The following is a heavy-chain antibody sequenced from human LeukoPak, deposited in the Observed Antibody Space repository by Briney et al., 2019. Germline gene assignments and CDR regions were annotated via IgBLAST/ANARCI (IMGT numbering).Heavy chain of an antibody. CDR3: ARDFPHRNY. V-gene: IGHV4-4*07. CDR2: IYTTGST. CDR1: EGSIRNYR. J-gene: IGHJ4*02. Sequence: PSETLSLTCAVSEGSIRNYRRSCIRQPAGRGLEWIGRIYTTGSTKYTPPLKSRVTMSVDTSTNPFSLKVRHVSAAHTPLYYCARDFPHRNYWGQGTPVIVSS.